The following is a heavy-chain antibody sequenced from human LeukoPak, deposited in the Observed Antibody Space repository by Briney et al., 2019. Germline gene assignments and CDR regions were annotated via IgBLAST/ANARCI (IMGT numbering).Heavy chain of an antibody. V-gene: IGHV2-5*02. CDR1: GFSLSTNGVG. CDR2: IYWDDDK. D-gene: IGHD2-2*01. CDR3: ARQDQLLSQKGFDY. Sequence: SGPTLVKPTQTLTQTCTFSGFSLSTNGVGVGWIRQPPGKALEWLALIYWDDDKYYSPSLKSRLTITWDTSKNQVVLTMSNMDPVDTATYYCARQDQLLSQKGFDYWGQGTLVTVSS. J-gene: IGHJ4*02.